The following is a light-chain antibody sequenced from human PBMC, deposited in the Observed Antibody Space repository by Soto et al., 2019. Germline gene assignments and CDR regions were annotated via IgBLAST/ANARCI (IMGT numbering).Light chain of an antibody. V-gene: IGLV2-23*01. J-gene: IGLJ2*01. CDR3: CSYAGSDTMI. CDR1: SSNVGSYDL. Sequence: QSALTQPASVSGSPGQWITISCTGTSSNVGSYDLVSWYQQHPGEAPKLMIYEGTKRPSGVSNRFSGSKSANTASLTISGLQPEDAADYYCCSYAGSDTMIFGGGTKLTVL. CDR2: EGT.